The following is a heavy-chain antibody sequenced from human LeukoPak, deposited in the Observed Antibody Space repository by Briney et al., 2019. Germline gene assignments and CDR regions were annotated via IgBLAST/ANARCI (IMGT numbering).Heavy chain of an antibody. D-gene: IGHD4-17*01. CDR1: GGSISSHY. J-gene: IGHJ3*02. Sequence: SETLSLTCTVSGGSISSHYWSWIRQPPGKGLEWIGYISYIGSTNYNPSLKSRVTISVDTSKNQFSLKLSSVTAADAAVYFCARDPTTVTKGLNIWGQGTMVTVSS. V-gene: IGHV4-59*11. CDR3: ARDPTTVTKGLNI. CDR2: ISYIGST.